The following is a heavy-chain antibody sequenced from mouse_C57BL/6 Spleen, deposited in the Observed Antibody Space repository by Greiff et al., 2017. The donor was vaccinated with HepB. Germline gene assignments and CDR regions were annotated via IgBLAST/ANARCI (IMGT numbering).Heavy chain of an antibody. D-gene: IGHD1-1*01. J-gene: IGHJ2*01. Sequence: EVQRVESGGGLVKPGGSLKLSCAASGFTFSDYGMHWVRQAPEKGLEWVAYISSGSSTSYYADTVKGRFTISRDNAKNTLFLQMTSLRSEDTAMYYCARPSTTVVAPYFDYWGQGTTLTVSS. CDR1: GFTFSDYG. CDR3: ARPSTTVVAPYFDY. V-gene: IGHV5-17*01. CDR2: ISSGSSTS.